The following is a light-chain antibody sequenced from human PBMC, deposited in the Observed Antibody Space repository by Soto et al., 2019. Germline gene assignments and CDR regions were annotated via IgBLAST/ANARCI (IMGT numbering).Light chain of an antibody. CDR1: QGISSW. J-gene: IGKJ3*01. V-gene: IGKV1-12*01. CDR2: AAA. Sequence: DIQMTQSPSSVSASVGDRVTITCRSSQGISSWLAWYQQKPGKAPKLLIYAAAVLQSGVPSRFSVSGTGTDFTLTISSLQPEDFATYYCQRANIFFRVTYGPGTKVDIK. CDR3: QRANIFFRVT.